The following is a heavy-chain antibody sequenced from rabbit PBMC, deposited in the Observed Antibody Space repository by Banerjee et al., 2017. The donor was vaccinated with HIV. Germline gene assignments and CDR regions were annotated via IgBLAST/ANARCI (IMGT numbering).Heavy chain of an antibody. CDR2: IDTGSSGRT. CDR3: ARDSVDGAGYHFNL. J-gene: IGHJ4*01. D-gene: IGHD7-1*01. V-gene: IGHV1S45*01. Sequence: QEQLEESGGDLVKPGGTLTLTCTASGFSFSNKYVMCWVRQAPGKGLEWIACIDTGSSGRTYYASWAKGRFTISKTSWTTVTLQMTSLTAADTATYFCARDSVDGAGYHFNLWGPGTLVTVS. CDR1: GFSFSNKYV.